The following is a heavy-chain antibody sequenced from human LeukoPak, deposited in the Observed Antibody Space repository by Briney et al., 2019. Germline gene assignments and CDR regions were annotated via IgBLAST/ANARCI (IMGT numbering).Heavy chain of an antibody. CDR2: INPDGSTT. V-gene: IGHV3-74*01. CDR3: GRVLSGSWDWFDP. Sequence: QPGGSLRLSCAASGFTFSRYWIDWVRHPPGKGLEWGSRINPDGSTTTYADSVKGRFTIYRDNAENTVYLQMNSLRAEDTAMSYCGRVLSGSWDWFDPWGQGTLVTVSS. CDR1: GFTFSRYW. D-gene: IGHD3-22*01. J-gene: IGHJ5*02.